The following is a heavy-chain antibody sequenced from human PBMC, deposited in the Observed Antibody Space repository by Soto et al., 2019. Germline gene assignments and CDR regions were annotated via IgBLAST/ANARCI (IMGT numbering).Heavy chain of an antibody. J-gene: IGHJ5*02. D-gene: IGHD3-22*01. CDR1: GFTFSSYA. CDR3: ARGWYYCDSSGYYVPNWFDP. Sequence: QVQLVESGGGVVQPGRSLRLSCAASGFTFSSYAMHWVRQAPGKGLEWVAVISYDGSNKYYADSVKGRFTISRDNSKNSLYLQMNSRRAEDSAVYYCARGWYYCDSSGYYVPNWFDPWGQGTLVTVSS. CDR2: ISYDGSNK. V-gene: IGHV3-30-3*01.